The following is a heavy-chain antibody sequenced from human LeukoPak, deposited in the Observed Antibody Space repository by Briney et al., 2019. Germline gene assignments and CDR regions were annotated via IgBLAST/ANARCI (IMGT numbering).Heavy chain of an antibody. CDR1: GFTVSSNY. Sequence: GGSLRLSCAASGFTVSSNYMSWVRQAPGKGLEWVSVISGSGGDTNYADSVKGRFTISRDNSKNTLYLQMNSLRAEDTAVYYCARGRPYYYDSSGQHLIIFDYWGQGTLVTVSS. CDR2: ISGSGGDT. CDR3: ARGRPYYYDSSGQHLIIFDY. J-gene: IGHJ4*02. D-gene: IGHD3-22*01. V-gene: IGHV3-66*01.